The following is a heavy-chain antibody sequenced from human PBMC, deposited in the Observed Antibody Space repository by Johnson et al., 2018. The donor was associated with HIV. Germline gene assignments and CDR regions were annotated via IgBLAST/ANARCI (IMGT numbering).Heavy chain of an antibody. V-gene: IGHV3-15*01. CDR2: IKSKTDGETT. J-gene: IGHJ3*01. CDR1: GFTFSNAW. CDR3: TTGDSGGGSGSCHAFDF. D-gene: IGHD2-15*01. Sequence: EVQLVESGGGLVKPGGSLRLSCAASGFTFSNAWMSWVRQAPGKGLEWVGRIKSKTDGETTDYAAPVKGRFSISRDDSKNTLYLDMKSLKTEDTGVYYCTTGDSGGGSGSCHAFDFWGQGTMVTVSS.